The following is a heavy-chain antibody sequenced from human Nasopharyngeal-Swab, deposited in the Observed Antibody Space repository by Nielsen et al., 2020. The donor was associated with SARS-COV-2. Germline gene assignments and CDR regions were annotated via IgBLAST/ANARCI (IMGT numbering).Heavy chain of an antibody. D-gene: IGHD3-22*01. CDR3: ARDIGHYYDSSGYLGY. CDR1: GYTFTSYG. J-gene: IGHJ4*02. CDR2: ISAYNGNT. Sequence: ASVKVSCKASGYTFTSYGISWVRQAPGQGLEWMGWISAYNGNTNHAQKLQGRVTMTTDTSTSTAYMELRSLRSDDTAVYYCARDIGHYYDSSGYLGYWGQGTLVTVSS. V-gene: IGHV1-18*01.